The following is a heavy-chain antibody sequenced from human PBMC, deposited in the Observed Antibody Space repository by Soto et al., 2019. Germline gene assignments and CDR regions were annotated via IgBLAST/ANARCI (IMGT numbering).Heavy chain of an antibody. CDR1: GGTFSSYA. J-gene: IGHJ6*02. V-gene: IGHV1-69*01. Sequence: QVQLVQSGAEVKKPGSSVKVSCKASGGTFSSYAISWVRQAPGQGLEWMGGIIPIFGTANYAQKFQGRVTITADESTSTAYMELSSLRSEDTAVYYCARGYCSGGSCSLHYYYYGMDVWGQGTTVTVSS. CDR3: ARGYCSGGSCSLHYYYYGMDV. CDR2: IIPIFGTA. D-gene: IGHD2-15*01.